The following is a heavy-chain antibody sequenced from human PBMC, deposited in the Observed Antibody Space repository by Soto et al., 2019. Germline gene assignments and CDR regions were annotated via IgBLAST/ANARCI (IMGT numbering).Heavy chain of an antibody. CDR1: GGSISSSSYY. Sequence: SETLSLTCTVSGGSISSSSYYWGWTRQPPGKGLEWIGSIYYSGSTYYNPSLKSRVTISVDTSKNQFSLKLSSVTAADTAVYYCARLEIVVVVAAGLLYFQHWGQGTLVTVSS. CDR3: ARLEIVVVVAAGLLYFQH. D-gene: IGHD2-15*01. J-gene: IGHJ1*01. V-gene: IGHV4-39*01. CDR2: IYYSGST.